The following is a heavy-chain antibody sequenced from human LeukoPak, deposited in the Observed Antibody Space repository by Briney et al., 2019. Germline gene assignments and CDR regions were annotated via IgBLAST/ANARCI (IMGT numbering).Heavy chain of an antibody. CDR1: GFTFSSYG. D-gene: IGHD6-19*01. CDR2: IWYDGSNT. Sequence: GGSLRLSCAASGFTFSSYGMHWVRQAPGKGLEWVAVIWYDGSNTYYADSVRGRFTISRDNSKNTLYLQMNSLRAEDTAVYYCARDHPEYSSGAGGYFDYWGQGTLVTVSS. V-gene: IGHV3-33*01. CDR3: ARDHPEYSSGAGGYFDY. J-gene: IGHJ4*02.